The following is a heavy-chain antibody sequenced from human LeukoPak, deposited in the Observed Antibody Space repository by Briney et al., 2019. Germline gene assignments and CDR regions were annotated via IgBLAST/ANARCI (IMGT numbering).Heavy chain of an antibody. J-gene: IGHJ4*02. Sequence: SETLSLTCTVSGGSISSSSYYWGWIRQPPGKGLEWIGSIYYSGSTYYNPSLKSRVTISVDTSKNQFSLKLSSVTAADTAVYYCARDYYDSSGCIVFDYWGQGTLVTVSS. CDR1: GGSISSSSYY. V-gene: IGHV4-39*02. CDR3: ARDYYDSSGCIVFDY. D-gene: IGHD3-22*01. CDR2: IYYSGST.